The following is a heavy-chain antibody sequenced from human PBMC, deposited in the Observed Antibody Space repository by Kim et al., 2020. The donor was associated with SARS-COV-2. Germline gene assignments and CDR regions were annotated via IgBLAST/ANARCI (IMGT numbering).Heavy chain of an antibody. CDR2: IWYDGSNK. Sequence: GGSLRLSCAASGFTFSSYAMHWVRQAPGKGLEWVAVIWYDGSNKYYADSVKGRFTISRDNSKNTLYLQMNSLRAEDTAVYYCAALVVVVAATGRSWFDPWGQGTLVTVSS. D-gene: IGHD2-15*01. CDR1: GFTFSSYA. V-gene: IGHV3-33*01. J-gene: IGHJ5*02. CDR3: AALVVVVAATGRSWFDP.